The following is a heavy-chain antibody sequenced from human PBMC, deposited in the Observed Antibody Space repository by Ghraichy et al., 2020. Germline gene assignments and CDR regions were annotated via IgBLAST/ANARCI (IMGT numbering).Heavy chain of an antibody. CDR1: GGSISSYY. CDR2: IYYSGST. Sequence: SETLSLTCTVSGGSISSYYWSWIRQPPGKGLEWIGYIYYSGSTNYNPSLKSRVTISVDTSKNQFSLKLSSVTAADTAVYYCARGIVGATPGDYWGQGTLVTVSS. D-gene: IGHD1-26*01. CDR3: ARGIVGATPGDY. J-gene: IGHJ4*02. V-gene: IGHV4-59*01.